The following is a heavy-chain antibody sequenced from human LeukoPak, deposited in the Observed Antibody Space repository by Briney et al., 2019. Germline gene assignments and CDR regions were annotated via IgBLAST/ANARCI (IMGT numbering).Heavy chain of an antibody. Sequence: SETLSLTCTVSGGSISSYYWSWIRQPPGKGLEWIGYIYYSGSTNYNPSLKSRVTISVDTSKNQFSLKLSSVTAADTAVYYCARDQVTMVQGVIGYYYYYYMDVWGKGTTVTVSS. CDR1: GGSISSYY. D-gene: IGHD3-10*01. CDR2: IYYSGST. CDR3: ARDQVTMVQGVIGYYYYYYMDV. J-gene: IGHJ6*03. V-gene: IGHV4-59*01.